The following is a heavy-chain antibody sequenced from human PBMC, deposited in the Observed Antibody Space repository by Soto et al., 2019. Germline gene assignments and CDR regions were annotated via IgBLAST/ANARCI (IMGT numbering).Heavy chain of an antibody. CDR1: EFTFEKYY. V-gene: IGHV3-74*01. Sequence: GGSLRLSCAASEFTFEKYYMPWVRQAPGKGPEWVANINGDGISPCYADSVKGRFTISRDNANDTLYLQMNSLKPEDTAIYYCARDLIHLWSIEYYYYGMDVWGQGTTVTVSS. J-gene: IGHJ6*02. CDR2: INGDGISP. CDR3: ARDLIHLWSIEYYYYGMDV. D-gene: IGHD5-18*01.